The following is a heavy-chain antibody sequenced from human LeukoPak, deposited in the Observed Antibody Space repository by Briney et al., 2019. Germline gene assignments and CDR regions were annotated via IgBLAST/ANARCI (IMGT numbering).Heavy chain of an antibody. CDR3: AREYGSGSSLDY. V-gene: IGHV3-23*01. CDR2: ISGSGGST. D-gene: IGHD3-10*01. CDR1: GFTFSSYA. Sequence: PGGSLRLSCAASGFTFSSYAMSWVRQAPGKGLEWVSAISGSGGSTYYADSVKGRFTISRDNAKNSLYLQMNSLRAEDTAVYYCAREYGSGSSLDYWGQGTLVTVSS. J-gene: IGHJ4*02.